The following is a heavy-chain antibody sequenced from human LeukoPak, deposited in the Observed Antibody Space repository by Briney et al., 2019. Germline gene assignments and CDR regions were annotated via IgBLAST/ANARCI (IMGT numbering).Heavy chain of an antibody. CDR1: GFTSTNYA. V-gene: IGHV3-23*01. D-gene: IGHD5-12*01. J-gene: IGHJ4*02. Sequence: GGSLRLSCAASGFTSTNYAMNWVRQAPGKGLEGVSVLIGSSGSTDSADSVQGRFTISRDTSKNTLFLQMNSLRAEDTAIYYCAKGAYDYIEMGYFDSWGQGTLVTVSS. CDR3: AKGAYDYIEMGYFDS. CDR2: LIGSSGST.